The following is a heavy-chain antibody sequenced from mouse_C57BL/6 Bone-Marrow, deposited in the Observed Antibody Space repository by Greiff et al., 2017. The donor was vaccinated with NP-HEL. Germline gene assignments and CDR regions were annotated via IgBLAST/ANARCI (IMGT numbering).Heavy chain of an antibody. CDR1: GYTFTSYW. CDR3: AILITTVVADYAMDY. D-gene: IGHD1-1*01. J-gene: IGHJ4*01. V-gene: IGHV1-72*01. Sequence: QVQLQQPGAELVKPGASVKLSCKASGYTFTSYWMHWVKQRPGRGLEWIGRIDPNSGGTKYNEKFKSKATLTVDKPSSTAYMQLSSLTSEDAAVYYCAILITTVVADYAMDYWGQGTSVTVSS. CDR2: IDPNSGGT.